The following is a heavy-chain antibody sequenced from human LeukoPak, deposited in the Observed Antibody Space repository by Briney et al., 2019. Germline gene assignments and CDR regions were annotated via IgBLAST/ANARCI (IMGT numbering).Heavy chain of an antibody. CDR3: AKEGSSRGGFFDY. D-gene: IGHD2-2*01. J-gene: IGHJ4*02. CDR1: GFTFDDYA. V-gene: IGHV3-9*01. CDR2: ISWNSGSI. Sequence: GRSLRLSCAASGFTFDDYAMHWVRQAPGKGLEWVSGISWNSGSIGYADSVKGRFTISRDNAKNSLYLQMNSLRAEDTALYYCAKEGSSRGGFFDYWGQGTLVTVSS.